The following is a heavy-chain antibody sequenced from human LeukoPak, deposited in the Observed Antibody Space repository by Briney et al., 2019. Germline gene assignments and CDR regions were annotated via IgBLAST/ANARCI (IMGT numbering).Heavy chain of an antibody. D-gene: IGHD3-10*01. Sequence: LPGGSLRLSCAASGFTFSSYSMNWVRQAPGKGLEWVSRINSDGSSTSYADSVKGRFTISRDNAKNTLYLQMNSLRAEDTAVYYCARDCGELAPSGFDPWGQGTLVTVSS. CDR3: ARDCGELAPSGFDP. J-gene: IGHJ5*02. V-gene: IGHV3-74*01. CDR1: GFTFSSYS. CDR2: INSDGSST.